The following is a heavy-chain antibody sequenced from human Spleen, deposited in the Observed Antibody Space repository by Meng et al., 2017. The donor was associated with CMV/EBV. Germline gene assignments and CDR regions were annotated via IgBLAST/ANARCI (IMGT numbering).Heavy chain of an antibody. D-gene: IGHD2/OR15-2a*01. Sequence: CTVSGGSISSTSSHWGWIRQHPGRELEYIGINYYARSTYYSPSLKSRVAMSVDTSKNQFSLKLTSVTAADTAIYYCARVTLPWFDPWGQGTLVTVSS. V-gene: IGHV4-39*07. CDR1: GGSISSTSSH. J-gene: IGHJ5*02. CDR3: ARVTLPWFDP. CDR2: NYYARST.